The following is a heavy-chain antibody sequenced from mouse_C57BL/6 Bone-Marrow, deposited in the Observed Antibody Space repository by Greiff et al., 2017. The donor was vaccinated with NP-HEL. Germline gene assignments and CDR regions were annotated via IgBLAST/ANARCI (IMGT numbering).Heavy chain of an antibody. CDR1: GFNIKDDY. Sequence: VQLQQSGAELVRPGASVKLSCTASGFNIKDDYMHWVKQRPEQGLEWIGWIDPENGDTEYASKFQGKATITADTSSNTAYLQLSSLTSEDTAVYYCILRRGFYFDYWGQGTTLTVSS. V-gene: IGHV14-4*01. CDR3: ILRRGFYFDY. CDR2: IDPENGDT. D-gene: IGHD2-12*01. J-gene: IGHJ2*01.